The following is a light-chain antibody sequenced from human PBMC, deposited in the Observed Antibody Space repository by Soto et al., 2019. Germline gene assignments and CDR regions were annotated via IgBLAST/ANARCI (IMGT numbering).Light chain of an antibody. J-gene: IGKJ1*01. CDR2: AAS. CDR1: QTITIY. Sequence: DIQVTQSPSSLSASVGDRVTITCRASQTITIYLNWYQQKPGKAPKLLIYAASSLQSGVPSRFSGSGSGTDFVLIIISLQPEDLATYYCQQSFIPPFTVGQGTKVEI. V-gene: IGKV1-39*01. CDR3: QQSFIPPFT.